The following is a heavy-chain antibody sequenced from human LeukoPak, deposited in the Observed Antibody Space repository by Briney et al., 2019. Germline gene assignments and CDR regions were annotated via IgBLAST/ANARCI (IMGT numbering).Heavy chain of an antibody. CDR2: IRYDGSYK. V-gene: IGHV3-33*03. Sequence: GGSLRLSCEASGFSFSDYGMHWVRQAPGKGLEWVAIIRYDGSYKYYADSVKGRFTVSRDNSKNTLYLQMNSLRAEDTAMYYCAKPTRGSGGSFLIDYWGQGTLVTVSS. CDR3: AKPTRGSGGSFLIDY. J-gene: IGHJ4*02. D-gene: IGHD2-15*01. CDR1: GFSFSDYG.